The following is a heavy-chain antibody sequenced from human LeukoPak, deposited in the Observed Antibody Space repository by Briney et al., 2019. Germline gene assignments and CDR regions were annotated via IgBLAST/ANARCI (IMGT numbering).Heavy chain of an antibody. Sequence: SETLSLTCAVYGGSFSGYYWSWIRQPPGKGLEWIGEINHSGSTNYNPSLKSRVTISVDTSKNQFSLKLSSVTAADTAVYYCARRGRARITMIRGVIAAFDIWGQGTMVTVSS. CDR3: ARRGRARITMIRGVIAAFDI. J-gene: IGHJ3*02. CDR1: GGSFSGYY. CDR2: INHSGST. D-gene: IGHD3-10*01. V-gene: IGHV4-34*01.